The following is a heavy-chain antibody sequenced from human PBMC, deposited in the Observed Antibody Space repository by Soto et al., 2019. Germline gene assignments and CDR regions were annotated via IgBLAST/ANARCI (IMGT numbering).Heavy chain of an antibody. Sequence: PSETLSLTCAVSGGSFSSSYYWGWPRQPPGKGLEWLGNIYYSGHTYYNPSLKSRFAMSVDTSKNQFSLTLTSVTAADTAVYYCARDTVYGDYYYYGMDVWGQGTTVTVSS. CDR1: GGSFSSSYY. D-gene: IGHD4-17*01. V-gene: IGHV4-39*02. J-gene: IGHJ6*02. CDR3: ARDTVYGDYYYYGMDV. CDR2: IYYSGHT.